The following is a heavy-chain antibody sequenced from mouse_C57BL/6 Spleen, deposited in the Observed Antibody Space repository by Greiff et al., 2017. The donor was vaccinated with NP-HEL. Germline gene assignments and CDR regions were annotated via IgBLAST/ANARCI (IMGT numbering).Heavy chain of an antibody. Sequence: VQLQQSGPGLVQPSQSLSITCTVSGFSLTSYGVHWVRQSPGKGLEWLGVIWSGGSTDYNAAFISRLSISKDNSKSQVFFKMNSLPADDTAIYYCARGSVVDYAMDYWGQGTSVTVSS. V-gene: IGHV2-2*01. CDR2: IWSGGST. CDR3: ARGSVVDYAMDY. D-gene: IGHD1-1*01. CDR1: GFSLTSYG. J-gene: IGHJ4*01.